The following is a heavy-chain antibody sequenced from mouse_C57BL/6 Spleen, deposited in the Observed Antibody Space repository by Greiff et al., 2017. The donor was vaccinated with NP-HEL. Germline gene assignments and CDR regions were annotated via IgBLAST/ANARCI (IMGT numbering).Heavy chain of an antibody. V-gene: IGHV5-9-1*02. CDR2: ISSGGDYI. CDR3: TRDSPYYGYAMDY. Sequence: EVKVEESGEGLVKPGGSLKLSCAASGFTFSSYAMSWVRQTPEKRLEWVAYISSGGDYIYYADTVKGRFTISRDNARNTLYLQMSSLKSEDTAMYYCTRDSPYYGYAMDYWGQGTSVTVSS. CDR1: GFTFSSYA. D-gene: IGHD2-10*01. J-gene: IGHJ4*01.